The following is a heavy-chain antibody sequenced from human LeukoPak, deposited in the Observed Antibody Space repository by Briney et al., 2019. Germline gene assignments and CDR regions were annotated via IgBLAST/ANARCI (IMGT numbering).Heavy chain of an antibody. D-gene: IGHD3-10*01. Sequence: SETLSLTCTVSGGSVSSGTDHWSWIRQPPGKGLEWIGDINNSGSTNHNPSLKSRVTISVDTSKNQFSLKVSSVTTADMAVYYCARDEFMWFGGYYFDYWGQGTLVTVSS. CDR3: ARDEFMWFGGYYFDY. CDR2: INNSGST. CDR1: GGSVSSGTDH. V-gene: IGHV4-61*01. J-gene: IGHJ4*02.